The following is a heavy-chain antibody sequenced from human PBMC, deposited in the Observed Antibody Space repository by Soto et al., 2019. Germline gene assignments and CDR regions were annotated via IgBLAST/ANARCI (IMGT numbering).Heavy chain of an antibody. CDR1: GFTFSSYA. V-gene: IGHV3-23*01. Sequence: HPGGSLRLSCAASGFTFSSYAMNWVRQAPGRGLEWVSAISGSGSSTYYADSVNGRFTISRDNSKNTLYLQMNSLRDEDTAVYYCARGLYYYDSRGYWGYWGQGTLVTVSS. D-gene: IGHD3-22*01. CDR3: ARGLYYYDSRGYWGY. J-gene: IGHJ4*02. CDR2: ISGSGSST.